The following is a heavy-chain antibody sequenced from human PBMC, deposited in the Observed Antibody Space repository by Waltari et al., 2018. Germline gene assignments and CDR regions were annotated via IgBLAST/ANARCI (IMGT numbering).Heavy chain of an antibody. D-gene: IGHD1-26*01. J-gene: IGHJ5*02. CDR3: ARDLGLKGWELLSGFDP. V-gene: IGHV3-7*01. CDR1: GFTFSSYW. CDR2: IKQDGSEK. Sequence: EVQLVESGGGLVQPGGSLRLSCAASGFTFSSYWMSWVRQAPGKGLEWVANIKQDGSEKYYVDSVKGRFTISRDNAKNSLYLQMNSLRAEDTAVYYCARDLGLKGWELLSGFDPWGQGTLVTVSS.